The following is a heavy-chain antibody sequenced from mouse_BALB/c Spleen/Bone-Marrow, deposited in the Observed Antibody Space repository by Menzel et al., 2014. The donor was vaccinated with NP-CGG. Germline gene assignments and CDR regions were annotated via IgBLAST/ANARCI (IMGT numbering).Heavy chain of an antibody. CDR1: GYSFTSYY. Sequence: VQLQQSGPELVKPGASVKISCKASGYSFTSYYIHWVKQRPGQGLEWTGWIFPGSGNTKYNEKFKGKATLTADTSSSTAYMQLSSLTSEDSAVYFCARSGYVGNYPYFDYWGQGTTLTVSS. CDR3: ARSGYVGNYPYFDY. D-gene: IGHD2-1*01. J-gene: IGHJ2*01. CDR2: IFPGSGNT. V-gene: IGHV1-66*01.